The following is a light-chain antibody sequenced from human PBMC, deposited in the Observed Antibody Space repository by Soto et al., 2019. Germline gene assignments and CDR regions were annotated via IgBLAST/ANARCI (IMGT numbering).Light chain of an antibody. V-gene: IGKV3-20*01. J-gene: IGKJ2*01. CDR2: GAS. CDR1: QSVSSSY. Sequence: EIVLTQSPGTLSFSPGERATLSCRASQSVSSSYLAWYQQKPGQAPRLLIYGASSRATGIPDRFSGSGSGTDFPLTIGRLEPEDFAVYYCQQYGSSPSYTFGQGTKLEIK. CDR3: QQYGSSPSYT.